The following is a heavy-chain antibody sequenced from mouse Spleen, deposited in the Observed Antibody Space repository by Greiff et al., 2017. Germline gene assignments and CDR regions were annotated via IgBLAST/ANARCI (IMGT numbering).Heavy chain of an antibody. D-gene: IGHD1-2*01. J-gene: IGHJ2*01. Sequence: EVKLVESGGGLVKPGGSLKLSCAASGFAFSSYDMSWVRQTPEKRLEWVATISSGGSYTYYPDSVKGRFTISRDNARNTLYLQMSSLRSEDTALYYCARFTATLDYWGQGTTLTVSS. CDR3: ARFTATLDY. CDR1: GFAFSSYD. CDR2: ISSGGSYT. V-gene: IGHV5-9*02.